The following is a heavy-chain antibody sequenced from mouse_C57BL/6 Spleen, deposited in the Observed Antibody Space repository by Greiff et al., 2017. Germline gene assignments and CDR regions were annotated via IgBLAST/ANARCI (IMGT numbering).Heavy chain of an antibody. J-gene: IGHJ3*01. D-gene: IGHD2-3*01. CDR3: ASYDSYYPSWFAY. V-gene: IGHV1-39*01. CDR1: GYSFTDYN. Sequence: VQLQQSGPELVKPGASVKISCKASGYSFTDYNMNWVKQSNGKSLEWIGVFNPNYGTTSYNQKFKGKATLTVDQSSSTAYMQLNSLTSEDSSVYYCASYDSYYPSWFAYWGQGTLVTVSA. CDR2: FNPNYGTT.